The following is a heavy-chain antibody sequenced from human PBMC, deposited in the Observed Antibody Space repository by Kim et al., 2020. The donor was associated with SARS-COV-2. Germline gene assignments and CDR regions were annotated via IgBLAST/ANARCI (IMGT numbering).Heavy chain of an antibody. D-gene: IGHD6-13*01. V-gene: IGHV1-3*01. CDR3: ARPYSSSSPWLWFDP. Sequence: ASVKVSCKASGYTFTSYAMHWVRQAPGQRLEWMGWINAGNGNTKYSQKFQGRVTITRDTSASTAYMELSSLRSEDTAVYYCARPYSSSSPWLWFDPWGQGTLVTVSS. CDR1: GYTFTSYA. CDR2: INAGNGNT. J-gene: IGHJ5*02.